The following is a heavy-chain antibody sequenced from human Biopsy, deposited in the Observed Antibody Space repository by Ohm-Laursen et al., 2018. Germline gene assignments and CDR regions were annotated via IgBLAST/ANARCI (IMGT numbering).Heavy chain of an antibody. CDR1: GGTFSSYA. Sequence: ASVKVSCKASGGTFSSYAISWVRQAPGQGPEWMGGIIPIFETIDYAPKFQDRVTITADESTRTAYMELSSLKFEDTAVYYCARRYCSSTSCSPPFYSWFDPWGQGTLVTVSS. V-gene: IGHV1-69*13. J-gene: IGHJ5*02. CDR2: IIPIFETI. D-gene: IGHD2-2*01. CDR3: ARRYCSSTSCSPPFYSWFDP.